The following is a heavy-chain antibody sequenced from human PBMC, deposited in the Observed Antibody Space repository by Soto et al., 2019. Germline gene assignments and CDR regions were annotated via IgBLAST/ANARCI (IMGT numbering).Heavy chain of an antibody. D-gene: IGHD3-3*01. J-gene: IGHJ6*02. Sequence: QVQLVQSGAEVKKPGSSVKVSCKASGGTFSSYAISWVRQAPGQGLEWMGGIIPIFGTANYAQKFQGRVTITADESTSTAYMELSSLRSEDTAVYYCARDLTLRFLRGAWYGMDVWGQGTTVTVSS. V-gene: IGHV1-69*01. CDR3: ARDLTLRFLRGAWYGMDV. CDR1: GGTFSSYA. CDR2: IIPIFGTA.